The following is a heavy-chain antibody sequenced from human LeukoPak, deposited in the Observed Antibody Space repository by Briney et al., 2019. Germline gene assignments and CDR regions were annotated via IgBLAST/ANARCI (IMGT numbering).Heavy chain of an antibody. CDR2: INPNSGGT. D-gene: IGHD3-9*01. Sequence: ASVTVSFKASGYTFTGYYMHWVRQAPAQGLEWMGWINPNSGGTNYAQKFQGRVTMTRDTSISTAYMELSRLRSDDTAVYYCARVSWLDDYYYGMDVWGQGTTVTVSS. CDR3: ARVSWLDDYYYGMDV. J-gene: IGHJ6*02. CDR1: GYTFTGYY. V-gene: IGHV1-2*02.